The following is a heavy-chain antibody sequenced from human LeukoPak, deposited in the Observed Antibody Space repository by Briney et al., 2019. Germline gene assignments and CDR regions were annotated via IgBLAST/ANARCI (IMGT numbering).Heavy chain of an antibody. CDR1: GFIFTNYG. CDR2: ISYDGSNK. V-gene: IGHV3-30*03. CDR3: ARDYYASGSHDS. D-gene: IGHD3-10*01. J-gene: IGHJ4*02. Sequence: GGSLRLSCAASGFIFTNYGMHWVRQAPGKGLEWVAVISYDGSNKYYVDSVKGRFTISRDNSKNTLSLQMNSLRAEDTAVYYCARDYYASGSHDSWGQGALVTVSS.